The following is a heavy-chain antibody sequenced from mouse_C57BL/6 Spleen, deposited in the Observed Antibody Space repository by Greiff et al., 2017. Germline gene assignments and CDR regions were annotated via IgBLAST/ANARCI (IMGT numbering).Heavy chain of an antibody. Sequence: VKLQQPGAELVKPGASVTLSCKASGYTFPSYWMHWVKQRPGQGLEWIGMIHPNSGSTNYNEKFKSKATLTVDKSSSTAYMQLSSLTSEDSAVYYCARDYGNHYFDYWGQGTTLTVSS. CDR3: ARDYGNHYFDY. CDR2: IHPNSGST. V-gene: IGHV1-64*01. J-gene: IGHJ2*01. CDR1: GYTFPSYW. D-gene: IGHD2-1*01.